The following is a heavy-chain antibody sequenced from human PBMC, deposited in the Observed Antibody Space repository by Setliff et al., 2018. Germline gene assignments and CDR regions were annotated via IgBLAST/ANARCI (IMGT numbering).Heavy chain of an antibody. J-gene: IGHJ4*02. CDR2: IIPIFGTA. CDR1: GGTFSSYA. CDR3: ARDPGWFGELLGYFDY. D-gene: IGHD3-10*01. Sequence: GASVKVSCKASGGTFSSYAISWVRQAPGQGLEWMGGIIPIFGTANYAQKFQGRVTITADESTSTAYMELSSLRSEDTAVYYCARDPGWFGELLGYFDYWGQGTLVTVSS. V-gene: IGHV1-69*13.